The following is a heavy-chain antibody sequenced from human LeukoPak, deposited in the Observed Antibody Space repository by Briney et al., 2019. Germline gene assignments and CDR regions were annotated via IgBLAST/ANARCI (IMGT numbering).Heavy chain of an antibody. CDR1: GGSISSGGYS. CDR3: ARDYYGSGSYHWFDP. Sequence: SETLSLTCAVSGGSISSGGYSWSWLRQPPGKGLEWIGYIYHSGSTYYNPSLKSRVTISVDRSKNQFSLKLSSVTAADTAVYYCARDYYGSGSYHWFDPWGQGTLVTVSS. V-gene: IGHV4-30-2*01. J-gene: IGHJ5*02. D-gene: IGHD3-10*01. CDR2: IYHSGST.